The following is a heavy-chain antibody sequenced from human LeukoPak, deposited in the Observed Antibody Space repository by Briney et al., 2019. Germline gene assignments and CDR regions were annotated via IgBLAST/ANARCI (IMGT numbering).Heavy chain of an antibody. CDR2: IYYSGST. CDR1: GGSISSGGSY. J-gene: IGHJ4*02. CDR3: ATYYDILSGYTFDY. V-gene: IGHV4-31*03. D-gene: IGHD3-9*01. Sequence: SQTLSLTCTVSGGSISSGGSYWSWIRQHPGKGLEWIGYIYYSGSTYYNPSLKSRVTISVDTSKNQFSLRLSSVTAADTAVYYCATYYDILSGYTFDYWGQGTLVAVSS.